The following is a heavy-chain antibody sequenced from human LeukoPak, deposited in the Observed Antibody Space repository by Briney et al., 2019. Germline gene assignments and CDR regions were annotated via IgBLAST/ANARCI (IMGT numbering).Heavy chain of an antibody. CDR2: INHSGST. V-gene: IGHV4-39*07. CDR1: GGSISSSSYY. D-gene: IGHD2-15*01. CDR3: ARGSDSFDP. Sequence: SETLSLTCTVSGGSISSSSYYWSWIRQPPGKGLEWIGEINHSGSTNYNPSLKSRVTISVDTSKNQFSLKLSSVTAADTAVYYCARGSDSFDPWGQGTLVTVSS. J-gene: IGHJ5*02.